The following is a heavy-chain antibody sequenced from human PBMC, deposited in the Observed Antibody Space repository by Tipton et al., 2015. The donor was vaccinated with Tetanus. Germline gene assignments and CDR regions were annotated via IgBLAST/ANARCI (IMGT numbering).Heavy chain of an antibody. CDR3: ASRTEYSSSSAYYYYGMDV. J-gene: IGHJ6*02. V-gene: IGHV5-51*03. CDR2: IYPGDSDT. CDR1: GYSFTSYW. D-gene: IGHD6-6*01. Sequence: QSGAEVKKPGESLKISCKGSGYSFTSYWIGWVRQMPGKGLEWMGIIYPGDSDTRYSPSFQGQVTTSADKSISTAYLQWSSLKASDTAMYYCASRTEYSSSSAYYYYGMDVWGQGTTVTVSS.